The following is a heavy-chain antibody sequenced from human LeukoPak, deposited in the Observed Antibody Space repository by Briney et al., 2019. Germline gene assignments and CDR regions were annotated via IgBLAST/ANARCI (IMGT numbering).Heavy chain of an antibody. CDR2: INHSGST. J-gene: IGHJ4*02. Sequence: PSETLSLTCAVYGGSFSGYYWSWIRQPPGKGLEWIGEINHSGSTNYNPSLKSRVTISVDTSKNQFSLKLRSVTAADTAMYYCARTYDILTGYYIWGQGTLVTVSS. CDR1: GGSFSGYY. D-gene: IGHD3-9*01. V-gene: IGHV4-34*01. CDR3: ARTYDILTGYYI.